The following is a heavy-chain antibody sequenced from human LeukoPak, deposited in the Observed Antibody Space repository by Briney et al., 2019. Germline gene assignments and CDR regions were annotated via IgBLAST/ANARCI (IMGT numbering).Heavy chain of an antibody. CDR1: GLTFSSYW. V-gene: IGHV3-74*01. D-gene: IGHD5-24*01. Sequence: GGSLRLSCAASGLTFSSYWMHWVRQAPGKGLVWVSRINSDGSSTSYADSVKGRFTISRDNAKNTLYLQMNSLRAEDTAVYYCASARGRDGYDYWGQGTLVTVSS. CDR3: ASARGRDGYDY. J-gene: IGHJ4*02. CDR2: INSDGSST.